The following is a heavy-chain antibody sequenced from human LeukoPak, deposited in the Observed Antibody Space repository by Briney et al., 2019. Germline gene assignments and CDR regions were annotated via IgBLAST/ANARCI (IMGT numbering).Heavy chain of an antibody. CDR3: ARPMGDIVSGALATCFDP. CDR1: GYTFSTYW. J-gene: IGHJ5*02. V-gene: IGHV5-51*01. D-gene: IGHD2-15*01. CDR2: IYPGDAEN. Sequence: GESLEISCKGLGYTFSTYWFGWVRRMPGKGLEGMRIIYPGDAENRYSPSFEGQVTTSADKSINTGYMHWSSLKDSDSAMYYCARPMGDIVSGALATCFDPWGQGPLVTVSS.